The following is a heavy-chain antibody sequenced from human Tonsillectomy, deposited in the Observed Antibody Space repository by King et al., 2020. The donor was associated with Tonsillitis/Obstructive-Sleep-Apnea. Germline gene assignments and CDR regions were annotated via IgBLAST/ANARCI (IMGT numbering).Heavy chain of an antibody. CDR3: ARVKEEGGSYHGAFDI. CDR1: GYTFTGYY. Sequence: QLVQSGAEVKKPGASVKVSCKASGYTFTGYYMHWVRQAPGQGLEWMGWINPNSGGTNYAKKFQGRVTMTRDTSISTAYMELSRLRSDDTAVYYCARVKEEGGSYHGAFDIWGQGTMVTVCS. V-gene: IGHV1-2*02. CDR2: INPNSGGT. J-gene: IGHJ3*02. D-gene: IGHD1-26*01.